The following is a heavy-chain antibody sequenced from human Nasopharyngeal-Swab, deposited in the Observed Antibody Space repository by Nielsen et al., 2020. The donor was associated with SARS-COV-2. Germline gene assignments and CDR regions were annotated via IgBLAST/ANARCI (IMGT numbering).Heavy chain of an antibody. Sequence: GESLKISCAASGFTFSSYDMHWVRQATGKGLEWVSAIGTAGDTYNPGSVKGRFITSRENAKNSLYLQMNSLRAGDTAVYYCAREDYWGQGTLVTVSS. J-gene: IGHJ4*02. CDR1: GFTFSSYD. CDR3: AREDY. V-gene: IGHV3-13*04. CDR2: IGTAGDT.